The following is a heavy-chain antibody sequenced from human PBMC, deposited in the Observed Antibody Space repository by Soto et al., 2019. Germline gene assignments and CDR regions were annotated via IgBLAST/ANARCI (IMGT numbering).Heavy chain of an antibody. CDR1: GGSISSGGYS. CDR3: ARVRKDDSISWYFDY. CDR2: IYHSGST. J-gene: IGHJ4*02. V-gene: IGHV4-30-2*01. Sequence: SETLSLTCAVSGGSISSGGYSWSWIRQPPGKGLEWIGYIYHSGSTYYNPSLKSRVTISVDRSKNHFSLKLSSVTAADTAVYYCARVRKDDSISWYFDYWGQGTLVTVSS. D-gene: IGHD6-13*01.